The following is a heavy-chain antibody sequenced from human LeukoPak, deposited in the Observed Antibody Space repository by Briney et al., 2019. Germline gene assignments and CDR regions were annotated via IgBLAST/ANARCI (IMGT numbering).Heavy chain of an antibody. CDR2: ISEGGNNK. CDR3: GRDYWYLPDY. V-gene: IGHV3-30-3*01. D-gene: IGHD6-13*01. Sequence: GGSLRLSCEASGFTFDSYAIHWVRQAPGKGLDWVAVISEGGNNKYHADSVKGRFTISRDNSKNTVYLQMNSLRTEDTAVYYCGRDYWYLPDYWGQGTLVTVPS. J-gene: IGHJ4*02. CDR1: GFTFDSYA.